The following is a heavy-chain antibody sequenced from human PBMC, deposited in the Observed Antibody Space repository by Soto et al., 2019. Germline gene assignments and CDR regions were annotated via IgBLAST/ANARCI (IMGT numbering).Heavy chain of an antibody. CDR2: IYYSGST. J-gene: IGHJ4*02. CDR3: ARDRGYSYGWGFDY. CDR1: GGSISSGDYY. Sequence: QVQLQESGPGLVKPSQTLSLTCNVSGGSISSGDYYWSWIRQPPGKGLDWIGNIYYSGSTYYNPSLKKPVTILVATSNNQFSLKLSSVTAADTAVYYCARDRGYSYGWGFDYWGQGTLVTVSS. D-gene: IGHD5-18*01. V-gene: IGHV4-30-4*01.